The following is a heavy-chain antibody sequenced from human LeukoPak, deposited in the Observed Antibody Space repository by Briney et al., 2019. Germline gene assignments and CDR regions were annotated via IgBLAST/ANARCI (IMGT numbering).Heavy chain of an antibody. J-gene: IGHJ3*02. CDR2: IYSAGST. CDR3: ARGPDDAFDI. V-gene: IGHV3-66*01. CDR1: GFTVSSNY. Sequence: GGSLRLSCAASGFTVSSNYMSWVRQAPGKGLEWVSIIYSAGSTYYADSVKGRFTISRDNSKNTLYLQMNSLRAEDTAVYYCARGPDDAFDIWGQGTMVTVSS.